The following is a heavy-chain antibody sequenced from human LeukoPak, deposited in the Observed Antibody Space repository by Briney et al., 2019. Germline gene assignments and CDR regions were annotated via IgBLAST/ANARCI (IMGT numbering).Heavy chain of an antibody. D-gene: IGHD3-22*01. CDR2: ISYDGSNK. V-gene: IGHV3-30*03. CDR1: GFTFSSYG. Sequence: GRSLRLSCAASGFTFSSYGMHWVRQAPGKGLEWVAVISYDGSNKYYADSVKGRFTISRDNSKNTLYLQMNSLRAEDTAVYYCARDSFGLVVDLSVVYWGQGTLVTVSS. CDR3: ARDSFGLVVDLSVVY. J-gene: IGHJ4*02.